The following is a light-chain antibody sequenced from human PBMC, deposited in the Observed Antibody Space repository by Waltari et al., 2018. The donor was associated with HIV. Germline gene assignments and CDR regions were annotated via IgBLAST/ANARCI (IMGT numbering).Light chain of an antibody. CDR3: QEYEKWPLT. CDR2: DAS. V-gene: IGKV3-15*01. CDR1: QNISTS. Sequence: ETVMTQSPSALSVSPGERVNLPCRASQNISTSLAWYQQKPGQSPRLLIYDASSRATGVPARFSGSGSGTEVTLHISALQSEDLAVYFCQEYEKWPLTFGPGSKVNIK. J-gene: IGKJ3*01.